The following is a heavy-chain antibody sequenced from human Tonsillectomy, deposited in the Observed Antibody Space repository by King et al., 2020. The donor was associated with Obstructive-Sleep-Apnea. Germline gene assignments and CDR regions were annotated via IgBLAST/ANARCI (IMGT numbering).Heavy chain of an antibody. V-gene: IGHV3-74*01. J-gene: IGHJ4*02. CDR1: GFTFSIYW. Sequence: VQLVESGGGLVQPGGSLRLSCAASGFTFSIYWMHWVRQAPGKGLVWVSRINIDGSSTSDADSVKGRFTISRDNAKNTLYLQMNSLRAEDTAVYYCARVSEGVRGVYYFDYWGQGTLVTVSS. CDR2: INIDGSST. CDR3: ARVSEGVRGVYYFDY. D-gene: IGHD3-10*01.